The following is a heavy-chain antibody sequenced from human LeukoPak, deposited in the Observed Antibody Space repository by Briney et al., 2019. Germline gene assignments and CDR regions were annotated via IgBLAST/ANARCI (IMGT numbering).Heavy chain of an antibody. CDR3: ARDLGYCTNGVCYTEINAQDY. Sequence: ASVKVSCKASGYTFTGYYMHWVRQAPGQGLEWMGWINANSGGTNYAQKFQGRVTMTRDTSISTAYMELSRLRSDDTAVYYCARDLGYCTNGVCYTEINAQDYWGQGTLVTVSS. D-gene: IGHD2-8*01. V-gene: IGHV1-2*02. J-gene: IGHJ4*02. CDR1: GYTFTGYY. CDR2: INANSGGT.